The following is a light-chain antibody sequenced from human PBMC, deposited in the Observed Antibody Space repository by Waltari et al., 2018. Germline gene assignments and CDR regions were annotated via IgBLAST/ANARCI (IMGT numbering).Light chain of an antibody. CDR3: QHYVRLPVS. J-gene: IGKJ1*01. Sequence: ELVLTQSTGNLSLSAGERASLSCRASQSVSRSLAWYQQKPCQAPRLLIYGASSRATGVPDRFSGSGSGTDFSLTISRLEPEDFAVYYCQHYVRLPVSFGQGTKVEIK. CDR2: GAS. V-gene: IGKV3-20*01. CDR1: QSVSRS.